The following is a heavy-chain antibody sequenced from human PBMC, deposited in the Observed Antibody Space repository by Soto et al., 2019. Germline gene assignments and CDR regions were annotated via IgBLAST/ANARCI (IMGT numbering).Heavy chain of an antibody. Sequence: SLRLSCAASGFTFEDYALHWVRQSSGKGPEWVSLISADGSDPYYADSVKGRFTISRDNRKDSLYLQMNSLRPEDSAIYYCTKARFYFDSSPYDSWGQGTLVTVSS. V-gene: IGHV3-43D*03. CDR1: GFTFEDYA. CDR3: TKARFYFDSSPYDS. CDR2: ISADGSDP. D-gene: IGHD3-22*01. J-gene: IGHJ4*02.